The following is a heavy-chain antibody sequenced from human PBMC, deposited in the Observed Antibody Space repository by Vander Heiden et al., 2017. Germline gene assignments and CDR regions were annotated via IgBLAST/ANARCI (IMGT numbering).Heavy chain of an antibody. CDR2: ISYDGSNK. CDR3: ARAGRTATPVKLGMDV. J-gene: IGHJ6*02. CDR1: GFTFSSYA. D-gene: IGHD2-15*01. Sequence: GSLRLSCAASGFTFSSYAMHWVRQAPGKGLEWVAVISYDGSNKYYADSVKGRFTISRDNSKNTLYLQMNSLRAEDTAVYYCARAGRTATPVKLGMDVWGQGTTVTVSS. V-gene: IGHV3-30*01.